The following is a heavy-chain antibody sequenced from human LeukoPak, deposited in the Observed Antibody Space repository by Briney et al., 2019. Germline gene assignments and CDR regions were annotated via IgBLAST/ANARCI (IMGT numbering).Heavy chain of an antibody. V-gene: IGHV4-38-2*02. D-gene: IGHD4-17*01. J-gene: IGHJ4*02. CDR3: ARDGPYGDYDDYFDY. CDR1: GYSISSGYY. CDR2: IYHSGST. Sequence: SETLSLTCTVSGYSISSGYYWGWIRQPPGKGLEWIGSIYHSGSTYYNPSLKSRVTISVDTSKNQFSLKLSSVTAADTAVYYCARDGPYGDYDDYFDYWGQGTLVTVSS.